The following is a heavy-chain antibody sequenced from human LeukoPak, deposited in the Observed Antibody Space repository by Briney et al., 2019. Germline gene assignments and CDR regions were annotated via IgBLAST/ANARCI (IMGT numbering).Heavy chain of an antibody. CDR3: ARNNGMDV. V-gene: IGHV3-7*03. CDR1: GFALSSHW. CDR2: VNRDGSET. Sequence: GGSLRLSCAASGFALSSHWMTWVSQVPGRGPEWVANVNRDGSETYYLDSVKGRFTISKDNAKNSLYLQMNSLRAEDTALYHCARNNGMDVWGQGTTVIVSS. J-gene: IGHJ6*02.